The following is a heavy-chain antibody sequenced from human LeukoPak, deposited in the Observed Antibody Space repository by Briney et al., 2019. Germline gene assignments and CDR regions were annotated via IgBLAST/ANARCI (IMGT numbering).Heavy chain of an antibody. J-gene: IGHJ4*02. V-gene: IGHV3-33*05. CDR3: ARERSYYYDSSGYFFNY. D-gene: IGHD3-22*01. CDR2: ILFDGGNK. CDR1: GFTFSSYG. Sequence: GGSLRLSCAASGFTFSSYGMHWVRQAPGKGLEWVAVILFDGGNKYYADSAKGRFTISRDNSKNTLYLQMNSLRAEDTAVYYCARERSYYYDSSGYFFNYWGQGTLVTVSS.